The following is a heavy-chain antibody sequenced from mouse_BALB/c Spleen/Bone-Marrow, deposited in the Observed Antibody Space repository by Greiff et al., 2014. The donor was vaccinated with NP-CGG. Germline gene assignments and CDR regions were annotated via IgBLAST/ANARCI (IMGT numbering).Heavy chain of an antibody. V-gene: IGHV5-9-3*01. CDR1: GFTFSNYA. J-gene: IGHJ4*01. D-gene: IGHD2-12*01. CDR2: FSSGGGYS. CDR3: TRQGDYRDAMDY. Sequence: EVKLVESGGGLVKPGRSLYLSCAASGFTFSNYAMSWVRQTPEKGLEWVATFSSGGGYSYYPDTLKGRCTISRDNAKNILYLQMSSLRTEDTAMYYCTRQGDYRDAMDYWGQGTSVTVSS.